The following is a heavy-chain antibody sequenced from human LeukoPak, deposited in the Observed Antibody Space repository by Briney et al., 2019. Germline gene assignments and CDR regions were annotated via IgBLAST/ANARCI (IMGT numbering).Heavy chain of an antibody. CDR3: ARGDSGDWAL. D-gene: IGHD2-21*02. CDR2: INQDGSVK. V-gene: IGHV3-7*01. J-gene: IGHJ4*02. Sequence: PGGSLRLSCAGSGFTFSSDWMSWVRQAPGKGLEWVANINQDGSVKYYVDSVKGRFTISRDNAKNSLYVQMNSLRAEDTAVYYCARGDSGDWALGGQGTLVTVSS. CDR1: GFTFSSDW.